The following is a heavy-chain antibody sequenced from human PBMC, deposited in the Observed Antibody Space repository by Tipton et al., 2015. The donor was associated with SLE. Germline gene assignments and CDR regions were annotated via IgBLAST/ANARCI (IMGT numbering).Heavy chain of an antibody. D-gene: IGHD1-14*01. J-gene: IGHJ2*01. V-gene: IGHV4-34*01. CDR2: INHSGST. CDR1: GGSFSGYY. Sequence: TLSLTCAVYGGSFSGYYWSWIRQPPGKGLEWIGEINHSGSTNYNPSLKSRVTISVDTSKNQFSLKLSSVTAADTAVYYCARRRVARITYWYVDLWGRGTLVTVSS. CDR3: ARRRVARITYWYVDL.